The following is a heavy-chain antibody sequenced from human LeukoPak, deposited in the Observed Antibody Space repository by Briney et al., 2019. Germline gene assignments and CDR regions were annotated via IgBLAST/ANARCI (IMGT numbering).Heavy chain of an antibody. CDR3: ARHRYFFDVSGHVFDL. Sequence: PSEPLSLTCSLSVASIPPSDHFGGWICRPPGERLVRIASIDYTGTTSYIPSLKSRASISVDTSNNQFSLRLSSVTAADTAVYFCARHRYFFDVSGHVFDLWGLGIVVTVSS. J-gene: IGHJ3*01. CDR2: IDYTGTT. D-gene: IGHD3-22*01. CDR1: VASIPPSDHF. V-gene: IGHV4-39*01.